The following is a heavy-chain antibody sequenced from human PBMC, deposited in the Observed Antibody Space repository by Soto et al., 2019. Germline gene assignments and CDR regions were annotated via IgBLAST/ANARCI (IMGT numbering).Heavy chain of an antibody. Sequence: SETLSLTCAVYGGSFSGYYWSWIRQPPGKGLELIGEINHSGSTNYNPSLRSRVTLSVDTSKSQFSMTMNSMTAADTAVYYCARHVWGYSGNDLKAVDYWGQGTLVTVSS. J-gene: IGHJ4*02. D-gene: IGHD5-12*01. CDR3: ARHVWGYSGNDLKAVDY. V-gene: IGHV4-34*01. CDR1: GGSFSGYY. CDR2: INHSGST.